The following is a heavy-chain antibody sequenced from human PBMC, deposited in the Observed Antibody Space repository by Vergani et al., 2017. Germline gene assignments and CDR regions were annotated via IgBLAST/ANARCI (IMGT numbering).Heavy chain of an antibody. Sequence: QVQLVQSGAEVKKPGASVKVSCKASGYTFTSYDSNWVRPATGQGLEWMRWMNPNSGNTGYAQKFQGRVTMTRNTSISTAYMELSSLRSEDTAVDYGARGWTNLDDFGSGYYPLNYYYYYMDGGGEGTTVTVPS. D-gene: IGHD3-3*01. CDR2: MNPNSGNT. CDR1: GYTFTSYD. J-gene: IGHJ6*03. V-gene: IGHV1-8*01. CDR3: ARGWTNLDDFGSGYYPLNYYYYYMDG.